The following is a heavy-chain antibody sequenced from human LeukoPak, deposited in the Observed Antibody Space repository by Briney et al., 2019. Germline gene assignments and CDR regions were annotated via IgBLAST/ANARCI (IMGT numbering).Heavy chain of an antibody. V-gene: IGHV3-74*01. CDR1: GFTFSRHW. D-gene: IGHD5-18*01. CDR2: MNSDGSST. CDR3: TSDTVDTAVGIDY. J-gene: IGHJ4*02. Sequence: PGGSLRLSCAGSGFTFSRHWMHWVRQVPGKGLVWVSRMNSDGSSTSYADSVKGRFIISSDNAKNTLYLQMSSLRAEDTAVYYCTSDTVDTAVGIDYWGQGTLVTVSS.